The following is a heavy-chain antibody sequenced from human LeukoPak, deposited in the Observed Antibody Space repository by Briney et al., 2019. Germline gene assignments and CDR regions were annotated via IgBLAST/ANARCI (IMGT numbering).Heavy chain of an antibody. D-gene: IGHD6-25*01. CDR2: IYYSVST. V-gene: IGHV4-59*12. J-gene: IGHJ2*01. CDR1: GGSISIYY. CDR3: ARLGGGLWYFDR. Sequence: SETLSLTCTVSGGSISIYYWSWIRQPPGKGLEWIGYIYYSVSTKYKPPLKSRVTTSLDTSQNQCSLQLCALTAADTPLYFSARLGGGLWYFDRWGRGTLVTVSS.